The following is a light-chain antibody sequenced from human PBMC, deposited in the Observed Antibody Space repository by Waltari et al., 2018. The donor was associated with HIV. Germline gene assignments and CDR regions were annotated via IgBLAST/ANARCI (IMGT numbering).Light chain of an antibody. Sequence: VIWMTQSPSLLSASTGDRVTVSCRLSQDISRFLAWYQLKPGKTPELLIYAASTLQNGVPSRFSCSGSGTDLTLTISCLQSEDFETYYCQQSYSRHKVTFGGGTKVEIK. V-gene: IGKV1D-8*01. CDR3: QQSYSRHKVT. CDR2: AAS. J-gene: IGKJ4*01. CDR1: QDISRF.